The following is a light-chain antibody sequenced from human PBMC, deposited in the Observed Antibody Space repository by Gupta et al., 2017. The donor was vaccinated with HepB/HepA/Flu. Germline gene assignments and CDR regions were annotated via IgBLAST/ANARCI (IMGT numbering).Light chain of an antibody. CDR2: AAS. CDR3: LQEYNDHRPFT. CDR1: QGIRND. Sequence: AIQMTQSPSSLSASVGDRVTITCRASQGIRNDLGWYQQKPGKAPKLLIYAASSLQRGVQSRFSGSGDGTDFTLTISSRQPEDFATYYCLQEYNDHRPFTFGHGTKVDIK. V-gene: IGKV1-6*01. J-gene: IGKJ3*01.